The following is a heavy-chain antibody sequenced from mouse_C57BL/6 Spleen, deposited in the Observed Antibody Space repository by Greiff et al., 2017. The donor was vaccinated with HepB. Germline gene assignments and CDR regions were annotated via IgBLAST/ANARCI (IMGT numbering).Heavy chain of an antibody. J-gene: IGHJ4*01. Sequence: QVTLKVSGPGILQSSQTLSLTCSFSGFSLSTSGMGVSWIRQPPGKGLEWLAHIYWDDDKRYNPSLKSRLTISKDTSRNQVFLKITSVDTADTATYYCARRFYGNYEDYYAMDYWGQGTSVTVSS. CDR3: ARRFYGNYEDYYAMDY. CDR2: IYWDDDK. V-gene: IGHV8-12*01. CDR1: GFSLSTSGMG. D-gene: IGHD2-1*01.